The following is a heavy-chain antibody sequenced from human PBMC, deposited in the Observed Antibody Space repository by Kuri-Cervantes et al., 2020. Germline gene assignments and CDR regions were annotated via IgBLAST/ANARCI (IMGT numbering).Heavy chain of an antibody. CDR3: ARGVVVPAAMSVLGYSGYDRGWFDP. CDR2: IYYSGST. J-gene: IGHJ5*02. V-gene: IGHV4-31*03. D-gene: IGHD2-2*01. CDR1: GGSISSGGYY. Sequence: LRLSCTVSGGSISSGGYYWSWIRQHPGKGLEWIGYIYYSGSTNYNPSLKSRVTISVDTSKNQFSLKLSSVTAADTAVYYCARGVVVPAAMSVLGYSGYDRGWFDPWGQGTLVTVSS.